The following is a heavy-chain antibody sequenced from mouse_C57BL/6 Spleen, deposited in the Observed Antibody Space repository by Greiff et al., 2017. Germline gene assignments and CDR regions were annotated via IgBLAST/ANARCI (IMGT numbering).Heavy chain of an antibody. CDR2: INYDGSST. Sequence: EVQVVESEGGLVQPGSSMKLSCTASGFTFSDYYMAWVRQVPEKGLEWVANINYDGSSTYYLDSLKSRFIISRDNAKNILYLQMSSLKSEDTATYYCARDEGVMDYWGQGTSVTVSS. CDR3: ARDEGVMDY. J-gene: IGHJ4*01. V-gene: IGHV5-16*01. CDR1: GFTFSDYY.